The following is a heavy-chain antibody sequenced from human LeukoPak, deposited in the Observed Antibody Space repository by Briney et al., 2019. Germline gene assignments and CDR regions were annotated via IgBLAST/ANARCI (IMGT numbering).Heavy chain of an antibody. CDR1: GGSISSGDYY. Sequence: SETLSLTCTVSGGSISSGDYYWSWIRQPPGTGLEWIGYIYYSGSTYYNPSLKSRVTISVDTSKNQFSLKLSSVTAADTAVYYCARSKGATAIDYWGQGTLVTVSS. D-gene: IGHD5-12*01. CDR2: IYYSGST. J-gene: IGHJ4*02. V-gene: IGHV4-30-4*08. CDR3: ARSKGATAIDY.